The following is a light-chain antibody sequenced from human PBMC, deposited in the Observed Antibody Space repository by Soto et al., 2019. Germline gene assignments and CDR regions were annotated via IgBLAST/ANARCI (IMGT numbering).Light chain of an antibody. CDR3: SSYTSGSTLVV. J-gene: IGLJ1*01. CDR2: EVT. CDR1: SSDVGGYNY. Sequence: QSALTQPASVSGSPGQSIPISCTGSSSDVGGYNYVSWYQQYPGKVPKLVIYEVTNRPSGVSIRFSGSKSGNTASLTISGLQAEDEADYYCSSYTSGSTLVVFGTGTKLTVL. V-gene: IGLV2-14*01.